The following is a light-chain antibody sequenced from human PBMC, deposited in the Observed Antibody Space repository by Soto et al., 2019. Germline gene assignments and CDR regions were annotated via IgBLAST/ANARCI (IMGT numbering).Light chain of an antibody. CDR1: QSISSW. CDR3: QQYNSYWWT. J-gene: IGKJ1*01. V-gene: IGKV1-5*03. CDR2: KAS. Sequence: DIPMTPSPSTLSASVGDRVTITCRASQSISSWLAWYQQKPGKAPKLLIYKASSLESGVPSRFSGSGSGTEFTLTISSLQPDDFATYYCQQYNSYWWTFGQGTKVDIK.